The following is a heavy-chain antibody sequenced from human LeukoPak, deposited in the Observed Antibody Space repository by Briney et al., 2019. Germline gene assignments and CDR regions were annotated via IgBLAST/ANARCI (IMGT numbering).Heavy chain of an antibody. CDR3: VRARRRWLQPDAFDI. CDR1: GGTFSSYA. Sequence: PRASVTVSCKASGGTFSSYAISWVRQAPGQGLEWMGGIIPIFGTANYAQKFQGRVTITTDESTSTAYMELSSLRSEDTAVYYCVRARRRWLQPDAFDIWGQGTMVTVSS. J-gene: IGHJ3*02. CDR2: IIPIFGTA. V-gene: IGHV1-69*05. D-gene: IGHD5-24*01.